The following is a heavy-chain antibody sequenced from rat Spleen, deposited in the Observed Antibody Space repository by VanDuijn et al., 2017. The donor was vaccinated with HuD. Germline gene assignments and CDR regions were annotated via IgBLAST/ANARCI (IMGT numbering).Heavy chain of an antibody. J-gene: IGHJ2*01. V-gene: IGHV5-25*01. Sequence: EVQLVESGGGLVQPGRSLKLSCAASGFTYSNYVMAWVRQAPTKGLEWVASISTGGGNTYYRDSVRGRFTISRDNAKSTLYLQMDSLRSEDTATYYCTRGAYYYDGYCDYWGQGVMVTVSS. CDR3: TRGAYYYDGYCDY. CDR1: GFTYSNYV. CDR2: ISTGGGNT. D-gene: IGHD1-12*03.